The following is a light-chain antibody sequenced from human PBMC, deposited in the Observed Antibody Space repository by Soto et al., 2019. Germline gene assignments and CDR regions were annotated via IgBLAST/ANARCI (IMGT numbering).Light chain of an antibody. CDR2: DVS. J-gene: IGLJ1*01. CDR1: SSDVGGYNY. CDR3: SSYTSSSTLYV. Sequence: QSVLTQPASVSGSPGQSITISCTGTSSDVGGYNYVSWYQQHPGKAPKFMIHDVSNRPSGVSNRFSGSKSGNTASLTISGLQAEDEADYYCSSYTSSSTLYVFGTGTKLTVL. V-gene: IGLV2-14*01.